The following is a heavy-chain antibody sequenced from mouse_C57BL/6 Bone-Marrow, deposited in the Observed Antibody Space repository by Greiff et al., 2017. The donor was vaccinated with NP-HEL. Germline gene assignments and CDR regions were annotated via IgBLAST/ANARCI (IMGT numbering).Heavy chain of an antibody. D-gene: IGHD2-4*01. CDR1: GYSITSGYY. CDR3: ARGGLRDWFAY. J-gene: IGHJ3*01. CDR2: ISYDGSN. V-gene: IGHV3-6*01. Sequence: VQLQQSGPGLVKPSQSLSLTCSVTGYSITSGYYWNWIRQFPGNKLEWMGYISYDGSNNYNPSLKNRISITRDTSKNQFFLKLNSVTTEDTATYYCARGGLRDWFAYWGQGTLVTVSA.